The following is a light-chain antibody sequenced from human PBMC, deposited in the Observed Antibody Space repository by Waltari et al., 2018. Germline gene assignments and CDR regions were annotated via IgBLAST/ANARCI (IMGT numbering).Light chain of an antibody. CDR2: GNN. V-gene: IGLV3-19*01. CDR3: SSRDNSGNRP. J-gene: IGLJ3*02. Sequence: SSELTQDPDVSVALGQTVRITCQGASLRTSYASWYLQKPGQAPLLLIYGNNHRPSGIPERFSGSSSGNTGSLTITGAEAEDEADDYCSSRDNSGNRPFGGGTKLTVL. CDR1: SLRTSY.